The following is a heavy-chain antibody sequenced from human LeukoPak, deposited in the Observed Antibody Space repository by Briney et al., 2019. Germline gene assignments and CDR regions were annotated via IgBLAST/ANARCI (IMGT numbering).Heavy chain of an antibody. J-gene: IGHJ4*02. CDR2: ISGSGGST. CDR3: AKDRPRSPIAVAVPFDY. V-gene: IGHV3-23*01. CDR1: GFTFSSYA. D-gene: IGHD6-19*01. Sequence: PGGSLRLSCAASGFTFSSYAMSWVRQAPGKGLEWVSAISGSGGSTYYADSVKGRFTISRDNSKNTLYLQMNSLRAEDTAVYYCAKDRPRSPIAVAVPFDYWGQGTLVTVSS.